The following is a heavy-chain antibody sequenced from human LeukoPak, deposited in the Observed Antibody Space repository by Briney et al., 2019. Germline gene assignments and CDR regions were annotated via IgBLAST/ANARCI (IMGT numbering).Heavy chain of an antibody. CDR3: ARGKPSYDILTGYYRRKIEYYFDY. V-gene: IGHV4-34*01. D-gene: IGHD3-9*01. CDR2: INHSGST. CDR1: GGSISSYY. Sequence: SETLSLTCTVSGGSISSYYWSWIRQPPGKGLEWIGEINHSGSTNYNPSLKSRVTISVDTSKNQFSLKLSSVTAADTAVYYCARGKPSYDILTGYYRRKIEYYFDYWGQGTLVTVSS. J-gene: IGHJ4*02.